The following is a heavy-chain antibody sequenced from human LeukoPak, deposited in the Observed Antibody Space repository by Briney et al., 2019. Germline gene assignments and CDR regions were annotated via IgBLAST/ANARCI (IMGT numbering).Heavy chain of an antibody. CDR3: ARRARWAQDFDY. Sequence: SETLSLTCTVSGGSVSGYYWSWIRQPPGKGLEWVAYIYYSGSTNYNPSLKSRVTISVDTSKNQFSLRLSSVTAADTAVYYCARRARWAQDFDYWGQGTLVTVSS. D-gene: IGHD5-24*01. V-gene: IGHV4-59*08. J-gene: IGHJ4*02. CDR2: IYYSGST. CDR1: GGSVSGYY.